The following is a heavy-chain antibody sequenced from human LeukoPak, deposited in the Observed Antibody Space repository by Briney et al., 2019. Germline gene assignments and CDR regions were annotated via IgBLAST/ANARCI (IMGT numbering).Heavy chain of an antibody. CDR2: IIPIFGTA. CDR3: ARGGGNSGIGAFDI. V-gene: IGHV1-69*13. Sequence: SVKVSCKASGGTFSSYAISWVRQAPGQGLEWMGGIIPIFGTANYAQKFQGRVTITADESTSTAYMELSSLRSEDTAVYYCARGGGNSGIGAFDIWGQGTMVTVSS. D-gene: IGHD4-23*01. J-gene: IGHJ3*02. CDR1: GGTFSSYA.